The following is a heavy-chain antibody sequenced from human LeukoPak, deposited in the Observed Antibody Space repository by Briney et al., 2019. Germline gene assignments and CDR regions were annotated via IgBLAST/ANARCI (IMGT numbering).Heavy chain of an antibody. CDR1: GGSVSSSNW. CDR3: ATYYDILTGYTFDY. D-gene: IGHD3-9*01. Sequence: SETLSLTCEVSGGSVSSSNWWSWVRQPPGKGLEWIGEIHHSGSTHYNSSLKSRVTISVDESKNQFSLRLSSVTAADTAVYYCATYYDILTGYTFDYWGQGTLVTVSS. J-gene: IGHJ4*02. V-gene: IGHV4-4*02. CDR2: IHHSGST.